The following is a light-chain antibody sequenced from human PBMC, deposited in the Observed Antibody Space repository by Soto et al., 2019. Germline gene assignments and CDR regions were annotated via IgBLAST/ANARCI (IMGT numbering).Light chain of an antibody. Sequence: QTVLTQPHPLSASPGQSVTLSCTGTSSDVGCYTYVSWYQQHPGKAPELIIYDVTERPSGVPDRFSGYRSGNTASLTISGLQAEDEAHYCCCSYTGSYSYVFGIWTKDTVL. V-gene: IGLV2-11*01. CDR3: CSYTGSYSYV. CDR1: SSDVGCYTY. CDR2: DVT. J-gene: IGLJ1*01.